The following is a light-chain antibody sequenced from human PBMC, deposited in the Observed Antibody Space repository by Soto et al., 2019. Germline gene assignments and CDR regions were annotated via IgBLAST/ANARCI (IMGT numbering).Light chain of an antibody. CDR2: GAS. Sequence: EIVFTQAPGTLSLSPGERATLSCRASQSVSSSYLAWYQQKPGQAPRLLIYGASSRATGIPDRFSGSGSGTDFTLTISRLEPEDFAVYYCQQDGSSTPTFAQGTKVDIK. CDR1: QSVSSSY. CDR3: QQDGSSTPT. V-gene: IGKV3-20*01. J-gene: IGKJ1*01.